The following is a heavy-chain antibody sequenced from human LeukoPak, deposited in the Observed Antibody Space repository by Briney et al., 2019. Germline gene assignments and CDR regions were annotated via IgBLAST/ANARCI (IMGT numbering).Heavy chain of an antibody. Sequence: GESLKISCKVSGYSFTSYWIGWVLQMPGKGLEWMVIIYPGDSDTRYSPSFQGQVTISADKSISTAYLQWSSLKASDTAMYYCARRGPITMVRGVIPPDYYFDYWGQGTLVTVSS. CDR2: IYPGDSDT. V-gene: IGHV5-51*01. CDR3: ARRGPITMVRGVIPPDYYFDY. D-gene: IGHD3-10*01. CDR1: GYSFTSYW. J-gene: IGHJ4*02.